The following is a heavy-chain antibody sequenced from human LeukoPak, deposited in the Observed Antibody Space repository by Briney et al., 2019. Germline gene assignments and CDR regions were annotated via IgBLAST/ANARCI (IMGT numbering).Heavy chain of an antibody. J-gene: IGHJ5*02. V-gene: IGHV1-58*02. D-gene: IGHD5-24*01. CDR3: AADRSRMATQTEDNWFDP. Sequence: ASVKVSCKASGFTFTSSAMQWVRQARGQRLEWIGWIVVGSGNTNYAQKFQERVTITRDMSTSTAYMELSSLRSEDTAVYYCAADRSRMATQTEDNWFDPWGQGTLVTVSS. CDR2: IVVGSGNT. CDR1: GFTFTSSA.